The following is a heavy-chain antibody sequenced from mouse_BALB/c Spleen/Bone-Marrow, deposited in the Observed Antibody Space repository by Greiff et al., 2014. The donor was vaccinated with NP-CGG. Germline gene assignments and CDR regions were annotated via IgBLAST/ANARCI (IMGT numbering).Heavy chain of an antibody. Sequence: QVHVKQSGAELAKPGASVKMSCEVSDYTFTTYWMHWVKQRPGQGLEWIGYIDPRTGYTEYNQKFKDKATLTADKSSSTAYMQLSSLTSEDSAVYYCARYWDAYWGQGTLVTVSA. CDR3: ARYWDAY. CDR2: IDPRTGYT. D-gene: IGHD4-1*01. CDR1: DYTFTTYW. J-gene: IGHJ3*01. V-gene: IGHV1-7*01.